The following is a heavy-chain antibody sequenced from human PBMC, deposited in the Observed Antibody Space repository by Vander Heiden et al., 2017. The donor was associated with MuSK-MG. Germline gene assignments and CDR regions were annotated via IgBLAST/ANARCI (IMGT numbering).Heavy chain of an antibody. J-gene: IGHJ5*02. Sequence: QLQLRESGPGLVMPPETLSPTCTVSGGSICSSSYYWGWIRQPPGKGLEWIGSIYYSGGTYYNPSLKSRVTISVDTSKNQFSLKLSSVTAADTAVYYCARRRAAHYHWFDPWGQGTLVTVSS. CDR1: GGSICSSSYY. V-gene: IGHV4-39*01. CDR2: IYYSGGT. CDR3: ARRRAAHYHWFDP. D-gene: IGHD6-13*01.